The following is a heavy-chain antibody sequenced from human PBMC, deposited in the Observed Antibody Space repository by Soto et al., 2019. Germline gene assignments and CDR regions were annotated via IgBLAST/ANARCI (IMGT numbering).Heavy chain of an antibody. Sequence: GASVKVSCKASGYTLTSYYMHWVRQAPGQGLEWTGIINPSGGSTSYAQKFQGRVTMTRDTSTSTVYMELSSLRSEDTAVYYCAREVDTAMDPYYYYGMDVWGQGTTVTVSS. CDR2: INPSGGST. V-gene: IGHV1-46*01. D-gene: IGHD5-18*01. CDR3: AREVDTAMDPYYYYGMDV. J-gene: IGHJ6*02. CDR1: GYTLTSYY.